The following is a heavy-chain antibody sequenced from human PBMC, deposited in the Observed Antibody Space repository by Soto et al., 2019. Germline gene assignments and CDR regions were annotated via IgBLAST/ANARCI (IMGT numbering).Heavy chain of an antibody. Sequence: QVQLVESGGGVVQPGRSLRLSCAASGFTFSSYAMHWVRQAPGKGLEWVAVISYDGRNKYYADSVKGRFTISRDNSKNTLYLQMNSLRAEDTAVYYCARDVGSSWYGGFDYWGQGTLVTVSS. V-gene: IGHV3-30-3*01. CDR2: ISYDGRNK. CDR1: GFTFSSYA. J-gene: IGHJ4*02. CDR3: ARDVGSSWYGGFDY. D-gene: IGHD6-13*01.